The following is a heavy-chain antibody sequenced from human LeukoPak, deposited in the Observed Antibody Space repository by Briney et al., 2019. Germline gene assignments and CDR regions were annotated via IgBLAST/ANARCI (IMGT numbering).Heavy chain of an antibody. J-gene: IGHJ4*02. D-gene: IGHD1-1*01. V-gene: IGHV3-23*01. Sequence: GGSLRLSCAASGFTFQTCTLYWVRQAPGKGLEWVSGIRQSDGRTYYADAVTGRFTISTDNSKNTLYLQMNSLRAEDTALYYCAKGLERESRLDSWGQGTLVTVSS. CDR1: GFTFQTCT. CDR2: IRQSDGRT. CDR3: AKGLERESRLDS.